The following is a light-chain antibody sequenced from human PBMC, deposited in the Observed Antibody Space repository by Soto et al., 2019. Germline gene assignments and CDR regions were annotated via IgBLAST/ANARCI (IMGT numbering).Light chain of an antibody. CDR1: QGISSD. CDR2: AAS. J-gene: IGKJ1*01. Sequence: IQMTQSPSTLSASVGDRVTITCRASQGISSDLGWYQQKPGKAPKLLIYAASTLQSGVPSRFSGSGSGTDFTLTISSLQPEDFATYYCLQDYNYPRTFGQGTKVEIK. CDR3: LQDYNYPRT. V-gene: IGKV1-6*01.